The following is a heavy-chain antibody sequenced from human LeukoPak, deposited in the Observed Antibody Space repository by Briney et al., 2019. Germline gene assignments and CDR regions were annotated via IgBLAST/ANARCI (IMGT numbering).Heavy chain of an antibody. V-gene: IGHV3-30*04. CDR1: GFTFSSYA. CDR2: ISYDGSNK. J-gene: IGHJ4*02. Sequence: GRSLRLSCAASGFTFSSYAMHWVRQAPGKGLEWVAVISYDGSNKYYADSVKGRFTISRDNAKNSLYLQMNSLRAEDTAVYYCARDASIVRGLIGYSDYWGQGTLVTVS. D-gene: IGHD3-10*01. CDR3: ARDASIVRGLIGYSDY.